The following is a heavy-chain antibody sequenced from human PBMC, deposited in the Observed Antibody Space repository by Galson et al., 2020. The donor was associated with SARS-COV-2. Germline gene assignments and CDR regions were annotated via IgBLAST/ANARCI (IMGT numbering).Heavy chain of an antibody. J-gene: IGHJ4*02. CDR3: GSRWLQPLY. D-gene: IGHD5-18*01. CDR1: GFTFSSYA. V-gene: IGHV3-23*01. CDR2: ISGSGGST. Sequence: GGSLRLSCAASGFTFSSYAMSWVRQAPGKGLEGVSAISGSGGSTYYADPVKGRFTISRDNSKNTLYLQMNSLRAEDTAVYYCGSRWLQPLYWGQGTLVTVSS.